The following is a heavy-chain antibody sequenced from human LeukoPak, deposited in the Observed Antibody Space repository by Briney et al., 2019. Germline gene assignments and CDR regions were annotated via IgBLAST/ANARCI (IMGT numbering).Heavy chain of an antibody. CDR3: ARQHCSSTSCSHGPIDY. J-gene: IGHJ4*02. Sequence: PSETLSLTCTVSGGSISGYYWSWIRQHPGKGLEWIGYIYYSGSTYYNPSLKSRVTISVDTSKNQFSLKLSSVTAADTAVYYCARQHCSSTSCSHGPIDYWGQGTLVTVSS. D-gene: IGHD2-2*01. CDR1: GGSISGYY. V-gene: IGHV4-31*03. CDR2: IYYSGST.